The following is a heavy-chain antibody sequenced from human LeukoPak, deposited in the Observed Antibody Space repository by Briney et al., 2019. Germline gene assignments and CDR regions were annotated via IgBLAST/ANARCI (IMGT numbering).Heavy chain of an antibody. D-gene: IGHD3-3*01. CDR1: GGSISSSSYY. Sequence: SETLSLTCTVSGGSISSSSYYWGWIRQPPGKGLEWIGSIYYSGSTYYNPSLKSRVTISVDTSKNQFSLKLSSVTAADTAVYYCARSSETIFGVDIAAFDFWGQGTLVTVSS. V-gene: IGHV4-39*01. J-gene: IGHJ4*02. CDR3: ARSSETIFGVDIAAFDF. CDR2: IYYSGST.